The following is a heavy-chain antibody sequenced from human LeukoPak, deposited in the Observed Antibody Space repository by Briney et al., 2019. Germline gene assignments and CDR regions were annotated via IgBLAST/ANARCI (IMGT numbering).Heavy chain of an antibody. Sequence: GGSLRLSCAVSGFTFSSYWMHWVRQAPGKGLVWVSRIDRDGSRIDYADSVKGRFTISRDNGKNTLFLQMNSLRAEDAAVYYCVRGNDYGGPHYWGQGTLVTVSS. CDR1: GFTFSSYW. D-gene: IGHD4-23*01. V-gene: IGHV3-74*01. CDR3: VRGNDYGGPHY. J-gene: IGHJ4*02. CDR2: IDRDGSRI.